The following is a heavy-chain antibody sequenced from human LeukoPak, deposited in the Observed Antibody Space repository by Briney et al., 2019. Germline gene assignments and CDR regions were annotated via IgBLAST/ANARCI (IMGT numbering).Heavy chain of an antibody. CDR1: GGSFSGYY. CDR2: INHSGST. CDR3: ARGHSVIPNEGYYFDY. Sequence: SETLSLTCAVYGGSFSGYYWSWIRRPPGKGLEWIGEINHSGSTNYNPSLKSRVTISVDTSKNQFSLKLSSVTAADTAVYYCARGHSVIPNEGYYFDYWGQGTLVTVSS. D-gene: IGHD2-21*01. V-gene: IGHV4-34*01. J-gene: IGHJ4*02.